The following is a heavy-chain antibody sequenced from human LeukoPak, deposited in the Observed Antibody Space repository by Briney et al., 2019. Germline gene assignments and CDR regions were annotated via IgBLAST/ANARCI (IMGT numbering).Heavy chain of an antibody. Sequence: PSETLSLTCAVYGGSFSGYYWSWIRQPPGKGLEWIGEINHSGSTNYNPSLKSRVTISVDTSKNQFSLKLSSVTAADTAVYYCARQRVYTAMVIRPHRFDYWGQGTLVTVSS. CDR2: INHSGST. D-gene: IGHD5-18*01. V-gene: IGHV4-34*01. CDR1: GGSFSGYY. CDR3: ARQRVYTAMVIRPHRFDY. J-gene: IGHJ4*02.